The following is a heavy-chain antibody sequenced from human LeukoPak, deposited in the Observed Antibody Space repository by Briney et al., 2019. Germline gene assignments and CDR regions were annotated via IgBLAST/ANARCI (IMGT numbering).Heavy chain of an antibody. V-gene: IGHV1-18*01. Sequence: ASVKVSCKASGYTFTSYGISWVRQAPGQGLEWMGWISAYNGNTNYAQKLQGRVTMTTDTSTSTAYMELRSLRSDDTAVYYCARVEYYYDSSGLLDYWGQGTLVTVSS. CDR3: ARVEYYYDSSGLLDY. J-gene: IGHJ4*02. CDR2: ISAYNGNT. D-gene: IGHD3-22*01. CDR1: GYTFTSYG.